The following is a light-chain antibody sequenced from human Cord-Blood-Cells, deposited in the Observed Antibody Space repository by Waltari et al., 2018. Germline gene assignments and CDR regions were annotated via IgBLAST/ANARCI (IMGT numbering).Light chain of an antibody. CDR1: AGISSY. J-gene: IGKJ1*01. CDR2: AAS. Sequence: IRLTLSPSSVSAATGDRVSIMCRARAGISSYLAWYQQKPGKAPKLLIYAASTLQSGVPSRFSGSGSGTDFTLTISCLQPEDFATYYCQQYYSYPRTFGQGTKLEIK. V-gene: IGKV1-8*01. CDR3: QQYYSYPRT.